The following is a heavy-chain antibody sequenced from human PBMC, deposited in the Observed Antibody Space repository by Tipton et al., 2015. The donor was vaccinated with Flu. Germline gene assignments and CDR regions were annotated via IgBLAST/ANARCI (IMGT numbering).Heavy chain of an antibody. V-gene: IGHV4-59*01. CDR3: ARSWDYYYMDV. J-gene: IGHJ6*03. Sequence: GLVKPSETLSLICTVSGGSISSYYWSWIRQPPGKGLEWMGYIYYSGSTNHNPSLKSRVIMSVDTSKNQFSLKLSSVTAADTAVYYCARSWDYYYMDVWGKGTTVTVSS. CDR2: IYYSGST. D-gene: IGHD7-27*01. CDR1: GGSISSYY.